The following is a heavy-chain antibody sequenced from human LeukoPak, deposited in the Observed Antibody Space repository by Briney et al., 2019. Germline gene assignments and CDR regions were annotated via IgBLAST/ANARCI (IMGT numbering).Heavy chain of an antibody. Sequence: GGSLRLSCAASGFTFSSYGMHWVRQAPGKGLEWVSAISDKGDSTYYADSVKGRFTISRDNSKNTLYLQMSSLRADDTAVYYCARRGTYFGGFDYWGQGTLVTVSS. CDR2: ISDKGDST. V-gene: IGHV3-23*01. CDR1: GFTFSSYG. CDR3: ARRGTYFGGFDY. D-gene: IGHD1-26*01. J-gene: IGHJ4*02.